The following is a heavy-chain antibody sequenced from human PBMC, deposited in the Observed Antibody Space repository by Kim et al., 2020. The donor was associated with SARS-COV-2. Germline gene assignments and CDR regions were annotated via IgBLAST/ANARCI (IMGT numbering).Heavy chain of an antibody. D-gene: IGHD6-25*01. CDR1: GGSFSGYY. Sequence: SETLSLTCAVYGGSFSGYYWSWIRQPPGKGLEWIGEINHSGSTNYNPSLKSRVTISVDTSKNQFSLKLSSVTAADTAVYYCARALLPAVDPWGQGTLVTVSS. V-gene: IGHV4-34*01. CDR2: INHSGST. J-gene: IGHJ5*02. CDR3: ARALLPAVDP.